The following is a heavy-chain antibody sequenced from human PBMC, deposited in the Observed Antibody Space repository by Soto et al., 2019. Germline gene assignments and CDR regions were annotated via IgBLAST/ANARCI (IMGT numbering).Heavy chain of an antibody. J-gene: IGHJ4*02. D-gene: IGHD3-16*01. V-gene: IGHV2-5*02. CDR3: AHSSLTVWGVDS. Sequence: QITLKESGPTVVKPRETLTLTCTFSGLSLSTSGVGVGWVRQSPGKALECLTVIYWDNSKRYSPSLRSRLTITKDGAKRQVVLTMTNMDPVDTGTYYCAHSSLTVWGVDSWGQGTLVTVSS. CDR2: IYWDNSK. CDR1: GLSLSTSGVG.